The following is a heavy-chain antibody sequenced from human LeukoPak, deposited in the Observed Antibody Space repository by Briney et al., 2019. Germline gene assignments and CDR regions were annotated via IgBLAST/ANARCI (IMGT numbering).Heavy chain of an antibody. D-gene: IGHD6-13*01. V-gene: IGHV4-4*02. Sequence: PSETRSLTCAVSGGSISSSNWWSWVRQPPGKGLEWIGEIYHSGSTNYNPSLKSRVTISVDKSKNQFSLKLSSVTAADTAVYYCARSILAAAGTGGIFDYWGQGTLVTVSS. CDR2: IYHSGST. J-gene: IGHJ4*02. CDR1: GGSISSSNW. CDR3: ARSILAAAGTGGIFDY.